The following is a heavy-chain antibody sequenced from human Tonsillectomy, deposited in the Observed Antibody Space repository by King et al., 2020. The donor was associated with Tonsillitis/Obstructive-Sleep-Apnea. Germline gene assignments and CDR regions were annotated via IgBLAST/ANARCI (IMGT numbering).Heavy chain of an antibody. CDR2: INSDGSST. CDR1: GFTFSSYW. CDR3: AIDRDRGDYGGPYDAFDI. D-gene: IGHD4-23*01. J-gene: IGHJ3*02. Sequence: VQLVESGGGLVQPGGSXXXSCAASGFTFSSYWMHWVRQAPGKGLVWVSRINSDGSSTSYADSVKGRFTISRDNAKNTLYLQMNSLRAEDTAVYYCAIDRDRGDYGGPYDAFDIWGQGTMVTVSS. V-gene: IGHV3-74*01.